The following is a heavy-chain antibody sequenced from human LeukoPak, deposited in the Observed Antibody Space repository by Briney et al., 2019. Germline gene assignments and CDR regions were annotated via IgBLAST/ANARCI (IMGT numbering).Heavy chain of an antibody. J-gene: IGHJ5*01. V-gene: IGHV3-23*01. CDR3: VKDPRDTYGTNWFVS. Sequence: GGSLRLSCVPSGFSFGDYAMSSVRHAPGEGLQWVSQISGTGGATWYAGFARDRFTISRDNSKKTLYLQMSGLRVEDTAMYYCVKDPRDTYGTNWFVSWGQGTLLIVSS. D-gene: IGHD2-21*01. CDR1: GFSFGDYA. CDR2: ISGTGGAT.